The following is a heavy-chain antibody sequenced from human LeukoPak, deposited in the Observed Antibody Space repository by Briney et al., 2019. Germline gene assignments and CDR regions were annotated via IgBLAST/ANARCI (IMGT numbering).Heavy chain of an antibody. CDR1: GFTITNYA. J-gene: IGHJ6*02. V-gene: IGHV3-30-3*01. CDR3: ARLYYDILTGSDGYGMDV. CDR2: ISYDGSNK. Sequence: GGSLRLSCAASGFTITNYAMHWVRQAPGKGLEWVAVISYDGSNKYYADSVKGRFTISRDNSKNTLYLQMNSLRAEDTAVYYCARLYYDILTGSDGYGMDVWGQGTTVTVSS. D-gene: IGHD3-9*01.